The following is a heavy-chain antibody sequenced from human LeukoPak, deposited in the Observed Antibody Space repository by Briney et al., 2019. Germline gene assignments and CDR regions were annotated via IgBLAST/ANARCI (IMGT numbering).Heavy chain of an antibody. J-gene: IGHJ3*01. V-gene: IGHV5-51*01. Sequence: GESLNISCQGSKYSFPNHWIAWVRQMPGKGLEWMGIIYPGDSSTRYRHSFQGQVTVSADKSISTAYLQWSSLKASDTALYYCARKAAAGWYNYDLWGQGTMVTVSS. CDR2: IYPGDSST. D-gene: IGHD6-13*01. CDR1: KYSFPNHW. CDR3: ARKAAAGWYNYDL.